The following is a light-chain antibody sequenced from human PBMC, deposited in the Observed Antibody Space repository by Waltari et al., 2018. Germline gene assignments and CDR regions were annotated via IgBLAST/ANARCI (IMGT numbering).Light chain of an antibody. V-gene: IGLV2-11*01. CDR2: DVS. J-gene: IGLJ3*02. CDR3: NSYAGSSSWV. Sequence: QSALTQTRSVSGSPGQSVTISCAGTSSDLGGYDYVSWYQHLPGKAPKLMIYDVSERPSGVSNRFSGSKSGNTASLTISGLQAEDEADYYCNSYAGSSSWVFGGGTKLTVL. CDR1: SSDLGGYDY.